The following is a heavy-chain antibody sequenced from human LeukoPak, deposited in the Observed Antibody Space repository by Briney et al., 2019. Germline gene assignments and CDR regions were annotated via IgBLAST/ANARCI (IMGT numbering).Heavy chain of an antibody. V-gene: IGHV5-10-1*01. J-gene: IGHJ4*02. D-gene: IGHD2-15*01. Sequence: GESLKISCKGSGYSFANYWISLVRQMPGKGLEWMGRIDPSDSYTDYSPSFQGHVTISADKSISTAYLQWNSLKASDTAVYYCARPDCSGGNCYLLTYWGQGSLVTVSS. CDR3: ARPDCSGGNCYLLTY. CDR1: GYSFANYW. CDR2: IDPSDSYT.